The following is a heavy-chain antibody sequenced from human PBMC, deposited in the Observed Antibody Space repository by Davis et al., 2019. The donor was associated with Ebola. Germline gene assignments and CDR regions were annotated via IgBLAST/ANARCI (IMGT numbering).Heavy chain of an antibody. CDR2: IYSGGST. Sequence: PGGSLRLSCAASGFTVSSNYMSWVRQAPGKGLEWVSVIYSGGSTYYADSVKGRFTISRDNSKNTLYLQMNSLRAEDTAVYYCAKDLNCRGDRCHSPIDYWGQGTLVTVSS. CDR3: AKDLNCRGDRCHSPIDY. V-gene: IGHV3-66*01. J-gene: IGHJ4*02. D-gene: IGHD2-15*01. CDR1: GFTVSSNY.